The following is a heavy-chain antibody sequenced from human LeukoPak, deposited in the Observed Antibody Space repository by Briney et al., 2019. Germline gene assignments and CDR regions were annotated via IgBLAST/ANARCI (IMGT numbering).Heavy chain of an antibody. Sequence: SETLSLTCTVSGGSINSHYWSWVRQPPGKGLVWIGYISYSGNTNYNPSLKSRVTISMHTSKNQLSLKLNPVTAADTAVYYCASSGQCTNGLCRDVGYMDVWGKGTTVTVSS. CDR2: ISYSGNT. J-gene: IGHJ6*03. V-gene: IGHV4-59*11. CDR1: GGSINSHY. D-gene: IGHD2-8*01. CDR3: ASSGQCTNGLCRDVGYMDV.